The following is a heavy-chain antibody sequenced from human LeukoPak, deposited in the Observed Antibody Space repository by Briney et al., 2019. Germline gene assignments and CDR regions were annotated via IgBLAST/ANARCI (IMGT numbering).Heavy chain of an antibody. CDR2: IRYDGSNK. D-gene: IGHD1-26*01. V-gene: IGHV3-30*02. CDR3: AKDPQKWESYFDY. Sequence: GGSLRLSCAASGFTFSSYGMHWVRQAPGKGLEWVAFIRYDGSNKYYADSVKGRFTISRDNSKNTLYLQMNSLRAEDTAVYYCAKDPQKWESYFDYWGQGTLVTASS. CDR1: GFTFSSYG. J-gene: IGHJ4*02.